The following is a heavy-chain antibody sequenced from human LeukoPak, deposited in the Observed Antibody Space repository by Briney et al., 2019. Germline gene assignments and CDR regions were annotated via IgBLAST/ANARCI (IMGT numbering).Heavy chain of an antibody. Sequence: GGSLRLSCAASGFTFSSYAMSGVRQAPAEGLEWGSAISGKGGSTYYADSVKGRFTIYRDNSKNRLYRQMNTLRVEETGVYYCAKGGSSDYPYYFENWGQGTLVTVSS. J-gene: IGHJ4*02. CDR1: GFTFSSYA. D-gene: IGHD3-22*01. CDR3: AKGGSSDYPYYFEN. V-gene: IGHV3-23*01. CDR2: ISGKGGST.